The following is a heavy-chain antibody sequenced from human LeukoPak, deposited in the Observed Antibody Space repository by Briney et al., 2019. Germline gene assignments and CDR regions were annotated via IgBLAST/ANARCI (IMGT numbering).Heavy chain of an antibody. Sequence: GGSLRLSCAASGFTFSGYDMHGVRQATGKGLEWVSDIGRAGDTYYSGSVKGRFTISRENGKNSFYLQMNSLRAGDTAVYYCVRDTISLGLSGGFDLWGRGTLVTVSS. CDR1: GFTFSGYD. J-gene: IGHJ2*01. V-gene: IGHV3-13*04. D-gene: IGHD3-16*01. CDR2: IGRAGDT. CDR3: VRDTISLGLSGGFDL.